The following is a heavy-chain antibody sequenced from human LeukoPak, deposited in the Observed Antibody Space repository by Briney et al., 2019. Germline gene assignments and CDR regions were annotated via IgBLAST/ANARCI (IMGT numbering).Heavy chain of an antibody. V-gene: IGHV1-2*02. J-gene: IGHJ4*02. CDR2: INPNSGGT. CDR1: GYTFTGYY. D-gene: IGHD3-22*01. Sequence: ASVKVSCKASGYTFTGYYMHWVRQAPGQGLEWMGWINPNSGGTNYAQKFQGRVTMTRDASISTAYMELSRLRSDDTAVYYCAREEDYYDSSGHYDFDYWGQGTLVTVSS. CDR3: AREEDYYDSSGHYDFDY.